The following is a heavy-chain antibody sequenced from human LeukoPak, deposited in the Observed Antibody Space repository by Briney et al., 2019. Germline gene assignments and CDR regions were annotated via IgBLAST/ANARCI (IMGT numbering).Heavy chain of an antibody. D-gene: IGHD3-10*01. CDR2: ISSSSSTI. J-gene: IGHJ5*02. V-gene: IGHV3-48*01. Sequence: GGSLRLSCAASGFTFSSYSMNWVRQAPGKGLEWVSYISSSSSTIYYADSVKGRFTISRDNSKNTLYLQMNSLRVEDTAIYYCAKDYRKNNQYGSGSSPFDPWGQGTPVTVSS. CDR3: AKDYRKNNQYGSGSSPFDP. CDR1: GFTFSSYS.